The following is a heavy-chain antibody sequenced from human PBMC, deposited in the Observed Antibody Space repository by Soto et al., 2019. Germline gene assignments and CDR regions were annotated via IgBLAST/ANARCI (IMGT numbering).Heavy chain of an antibody. D-gene: IGHD3-3*01. CDR1: GGSVSSGSYY. J-gene: IGHJ3*02. Sequence: SLTCTVSGGSVSSGSYYWSWIRQPPGKGLEWIGYIYYSGSTNYSPSLKSRVTISVDTSKNQFSLKLSSVTAADTAVYYCARPVGGAPYYDFWSGYRIAFDIWGQGTMVTVSS. CDR2: IYYSGST. CDR3: ARPVGGAPYYDFWSGYRIAFDI. V-gene: IGHV4-61*01.